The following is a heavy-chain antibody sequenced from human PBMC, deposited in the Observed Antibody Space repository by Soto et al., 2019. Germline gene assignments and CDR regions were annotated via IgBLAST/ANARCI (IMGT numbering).Heavy chain of an antibody. V-gene: IGHV3-15*01. Sequence: PGGALRLSCAASGVSFSNAWMSWVGQAAGKGLEWVGRIKSKTDGGTTDYAAPVKGRFTISRDDSKNTLYLQMNSLKTEDTAVYYCTTAQSGYDYGIDYWGQGTLVTVSS. D-gene: IGHD5-12*01. CDR1: GVSFSNAW. CDR3: TTAQSGYDYGIDY. J-gene: IGHJ4*02. CDR2: IKSKTDGGTT.